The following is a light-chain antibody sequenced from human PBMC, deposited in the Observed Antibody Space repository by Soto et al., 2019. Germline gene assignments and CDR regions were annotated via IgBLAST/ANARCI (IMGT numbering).Light chain of an antibody. J-gene: IGLJ2*01. CDR3: SSYAGSNNLV. Sequence: QSALTQPPSASGSPGQSVTIPCTGTSSDVGGYKYVSWYQQYPGKAPKLMIYEVTKRPSGVPDRFSGSKSGNTASLTVSGLQAEDEADYYCSSYAGSNNLVFGGGTKLTVL. V-gene: IGLV2-8*01. CDR1: SSDVGGYKY. CDR2: EVT.